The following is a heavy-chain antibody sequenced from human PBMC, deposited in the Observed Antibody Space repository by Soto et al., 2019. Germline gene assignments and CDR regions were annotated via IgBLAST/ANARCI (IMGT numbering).Heavy chain of an antibody. Sequence: GGSLRLSCAASGFTFSSYAMHWVRQAPGKGLEWVAVISYDGSNKYYADSVKGRFTISRDNSKNTLYLQMNSLRAEDTAVYYCARGRPLLCSGDCQLLDYWGQGTLVTVSS. J-gene: IGHJ4*02. CDR3: ARGRPLLCSGDCQLLDY. D-gene: IGHD2-21*02. V-gene: IGHV3-30-3*01. CDR1: GFTFSSYA. CDR2: ISYDGSNK.